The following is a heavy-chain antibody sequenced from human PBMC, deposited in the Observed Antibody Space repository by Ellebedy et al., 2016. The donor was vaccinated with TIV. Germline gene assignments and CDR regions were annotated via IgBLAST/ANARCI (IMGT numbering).Heavy chain of an antibody. D-gene: IGHD3-10*01. Sequence: LSLTCAASGFTFSDHYMHWVRQAPGKGLEWVSGISWNSGSIGYADSVKGRFTISRDNAKNSLYLQMNSLRAEDMALYYCAKDIGSGSYYDAFDIWGQGTMVTVSS. CDR3: AKDIGSGSYYDAFDI. CDR2: ISWNSGSI. CDR1: GFTFSDHY. V-gene: IGHV3-9*03. J-gene: IGHJ3*02.